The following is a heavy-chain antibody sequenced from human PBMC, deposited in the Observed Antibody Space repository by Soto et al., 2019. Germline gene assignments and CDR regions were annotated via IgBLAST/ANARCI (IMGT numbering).Heavy chain of an antibody. CDR3: AKGEESSSSWYPFY. V-gene: IGHV3-23*01. CDR1: GFTFSSYA. CDR2: ISGSGGST. D-gene: IGHD6-13*01. Sequence: EVQLLESGGGLVQPGGSLRLSCAASGFTFSSYAMSWVRQAPGKGLEWVSAISGSGGSTYYADSVKGRFTISRDNSKNTLYLGMNSLRAEDTAVYYCAKGEESSSSWYPFYWGQGTLVTFSS. J-gene: IGHJ4*02.